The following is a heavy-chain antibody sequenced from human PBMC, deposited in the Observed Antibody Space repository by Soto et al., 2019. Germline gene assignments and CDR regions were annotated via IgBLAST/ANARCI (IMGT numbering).Heavy chain of an antibody. V-gene: IGHV6-1*01. CDR2: TYYRSKWYT. D-gene: IGHD3-3*01. CDR1: GASVASNSAA. J-gene: IGHJ6*02. Sequence: LSLTCAISGASVASNSAAWNWIRQSPPRGLEWLGRTYYRSKWYTDYAESVKSRMTINPDTSNNQVSLQLKSVTPEDTAVYYCTTGATSGRYGNYYYGIDVWGQGATVTVSS. CDR3: TTGATSGRYGNYYYGIDV.